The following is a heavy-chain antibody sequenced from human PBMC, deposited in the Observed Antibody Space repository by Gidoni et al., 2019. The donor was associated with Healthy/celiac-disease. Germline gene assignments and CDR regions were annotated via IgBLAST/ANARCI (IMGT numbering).Heavy chain of an antibody. Sequence: EVQLLESGGGLVQPGGSLRLSCAASGFTFSSYAMSWVRQAPGKGLEWVSAISGSGGSTYYADSVKGRFTISRDNSKNTLYLQMNSLRAEDTAVYYCAKVRYGSGSYLNWFDPWGQGTLVTVSS. J-gene: IGHJ5*02. V-gene: IGHV3-23*01. CDR3: AKVRYGSGSYLNWFDP. D-gene: IGHD3-10*01. CDR1: GFTFSSYA. CDR2: ISGSGGST.